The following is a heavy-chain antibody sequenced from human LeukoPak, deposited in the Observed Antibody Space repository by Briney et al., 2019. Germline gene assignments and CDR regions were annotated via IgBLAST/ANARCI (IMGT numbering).Heavy chain of an antibody. J-gene: IGHJ4*02. D-gene: IGHD4-17*01. CDR2: IYHSGST. CDR3: ARYLLYGDYVLGHFDY. V-gene: IGHV4-30-2*01. CDR1: GGSIGSVGYS. Sequence: SQTLSLTCAVSGGSIGSVGYSWSWIRQPPGKGLEWIGYIYHSGSTYYNPSLKSRVTISADRSKNQFSLKLSSVTAADTAVYYCARYLLYGDYVLGHFDYWGQGTLVTVSS.